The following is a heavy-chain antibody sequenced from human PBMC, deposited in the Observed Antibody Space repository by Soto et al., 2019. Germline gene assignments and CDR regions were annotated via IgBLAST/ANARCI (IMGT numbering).Heavy chain of an antibody. CDR1: GGSFSGYY. CDR2: INHSGST. V-gene: IGHV4-34*01. Sequence: QVQLQQWGAGLLKPSETLSLTCAVYGGSFSGYYWSWIRQPPGKGLEWIGEINHSGSTNYNPSLKSRVPISVDTSKTQFSLKLSSVTAADTAVYYCARGGRRRWFDPWGQGTLVTVSS. J-gene: IGHJ5*02. CDR3: ARGGRRRWFDP.